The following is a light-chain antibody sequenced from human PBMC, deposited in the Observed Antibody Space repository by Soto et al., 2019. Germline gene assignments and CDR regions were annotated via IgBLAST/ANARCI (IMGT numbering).Light chain of an antibody. CDR2: DAS. V-gene: IGKV3-11*01. CDR3: QQRSHSYT. CDR1: QTLANY. J-gene: IGKJ2*01. Sequence: EVVLTQSPATLSLSPGERATLSCRASQTLANYLAWYQQRPGQAPRLLIYDASNRATGIPARFSGSGSGTDFTITISSLEPEDSAVYYCQQRSHSYTFGQGTTLEIK.